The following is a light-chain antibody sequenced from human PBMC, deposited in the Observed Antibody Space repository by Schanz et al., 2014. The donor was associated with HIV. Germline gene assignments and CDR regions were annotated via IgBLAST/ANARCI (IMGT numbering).Light chain of an antibody. CDR2: DVS. Sequence: QSALTQPASVSGSPGQSISISCTGTSGDVGSYNYVSWYQQHPGKAPKLMIYDVSNRPSGVSSRFSGSKSGNTASLTISGLQAEDEADYYCSSYTSSSYWVFGGGTKLTVL. V-gene: IGLV2-14*03. J-gene: IGLJ3*02. CDR1: SGDVGSYNY. CDR3: SSYTSSSYWV.